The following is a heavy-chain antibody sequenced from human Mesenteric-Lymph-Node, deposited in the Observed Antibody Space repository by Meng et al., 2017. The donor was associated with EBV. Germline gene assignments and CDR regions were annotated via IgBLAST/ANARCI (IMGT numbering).Heavy chain of an antibody. Sequence: VHLVESGVGRVKPGGSLRLSCAASGFTFSTSSMSWVRQSPGKGLEWVSSISPDSSYIYYADSLKGRFTISRDNAKNSLYLQMNSLRAEDTAVYYCARDHLRPHYWGQGTLVTVSS. CDR3: ARDHLRPHY. V-gene: IGHV3-21*01. D-gene: IGHD6-25*01. J-gene: IGHJ4*02. CDR1: GFTFSTSS. CDR2: ISPDSSYI.